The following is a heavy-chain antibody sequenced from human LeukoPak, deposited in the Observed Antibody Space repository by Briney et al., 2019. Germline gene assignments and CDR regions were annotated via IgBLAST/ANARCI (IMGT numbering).Heavy chain of an antibody. CDR1: GGSISSSSYY. D-gene: IGHD2-15*01. V-gene: IGHV4-61*02. CDR3: ARDRDVVVAATSYNWFDP. CDR2: IYTSGST. J-gene: IGHJ5*02. Sequence: SETLSLTCTVSGGSISSSSYYWSWLRQPAGKGLEWIGRIYTSGSTNYNPSLKSRVTMSVDTSKNQFSLKLSSVTAADTAVYYCARDRDVVVAATSYNWFDPWGQGTLVTVSS.